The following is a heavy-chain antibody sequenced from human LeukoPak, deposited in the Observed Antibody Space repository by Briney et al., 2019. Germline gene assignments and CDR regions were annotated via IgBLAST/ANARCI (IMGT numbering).Heavy chain of an antibody. V-gene: IGHV3-30-3*01. Sequence: PGGSLRLSCAASGFTFSSYAMHWVRQALGKGLEWVAVISYDGSNKYYADSVKGRFTISRDNAQNSLYLQMNSLRDEDTAVYYCARASFQRWLQLGGDWGQGTLVTVSS. CDR1: GFTFSSYA. CDR2: ISYDGSNK. J-gene: IGHJ4*02. D-gene: IGHD5-24*01. CDR3: ARASFQRWLQLGGD.